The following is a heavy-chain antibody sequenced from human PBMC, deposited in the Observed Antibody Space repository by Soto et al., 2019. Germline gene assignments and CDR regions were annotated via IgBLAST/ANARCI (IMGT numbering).Heavy chain of an antibody. D-gene: IGHD6-13*01. CDR2: IIPIFGTA. V-gene: IGHV1-69*12. CDR3: ARVPYSNLDGSSWYLDWFDP. CDR1: GGTFSSYA. Sequence: QVQLVQSGAEVKKPGSSVKVSCKASGGTFSSYAISWVRQAPGQGLEWMGGIIPIFGTANYAQKFQGRVTITADEAXXTXYTXLSSLRSEDTAVYYCARVPYSNLDGSSWYLDWFDPWGQGTLVTVSS. J-gene: IGHJ5*02.